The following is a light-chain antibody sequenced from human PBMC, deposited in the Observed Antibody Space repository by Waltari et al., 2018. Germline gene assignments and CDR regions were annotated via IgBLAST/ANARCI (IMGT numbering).Light chain of an antibody. CDR1: LLPKQY. CDR2: KDT. CDR3: QSQDHTAGYSVL. V-gene: IGLV3-25*03. J-gene: IGLJ2*01. Sequence: SSELTQPPSVSVSPGQTARIPCPGDLLPKQYTYWYQQKPGQAPLLLIYKDTERPSGIPERFSGSSSGTIATLTISGVQAEDEADYYCQSQDHTAGYSVLFGGGTKLTVL.